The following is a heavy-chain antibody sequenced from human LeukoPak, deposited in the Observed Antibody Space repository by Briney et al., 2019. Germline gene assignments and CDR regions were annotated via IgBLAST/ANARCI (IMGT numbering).Heavy chain of an antibody. CDR1: GGSISSYY. Sequence: SETLSLTCTVSGGSISSYYWSWIRQPPGKGLEWIGYIYYSGSTNYNPSLKSRVTISVDTSKNQFSLKLSSVTAADTAVYYCASMLLSGINWFDPWGQGTLVTVSS. V-gene: IGHV4-59*08. CDR3: ASMLLSGINWFDP. J-gene: IGHJ5*02. D-gene: IGHD3-10*01. CDR2: IYYSGST.